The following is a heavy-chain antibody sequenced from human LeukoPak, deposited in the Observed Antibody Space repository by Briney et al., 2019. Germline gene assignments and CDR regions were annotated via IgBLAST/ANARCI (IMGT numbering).Heavy chain of an antibody. J-gene: IGHJ4*02. CDR1: GGSVSSYY. V-gene: IGHV4-59*08. D-gene: IGHD6-6*01. CDR2: VYYTGSA. CDR3: ARHFAYSSSSYFDY. Sequence: SETLSLTCSVSGGSVSSYYWSWIRQPPGKGLEWIGYVYYTGSANYNPSLKSRVTMFEDKSKNQFSLRLYSVTVADTAVHYCARHFAYSSSSYFDYWGQGSLVTVSS.